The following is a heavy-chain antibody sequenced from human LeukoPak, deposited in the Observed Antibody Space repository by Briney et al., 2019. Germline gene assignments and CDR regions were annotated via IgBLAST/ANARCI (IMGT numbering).Heavy chain of an antibody. J-gene: IGHJ4*02. Sequence: GGSLRLSCAASGFTFSSYSMNWVRQAPGKGLEWVSYISSSGSTIYYADSVKGRFTISRDNSKNTLYLQMNSLRAEDTAVYYCAKDLEMATIRRLFDYWGQGTLVTVSS. CDR3: AKDLEMATIRRLFDY. CDR1: GFTFSSYS. V-gene: IGHV3-48*01. CDR2: ISSSGSTI. D-gene: IGHD5-24*01.